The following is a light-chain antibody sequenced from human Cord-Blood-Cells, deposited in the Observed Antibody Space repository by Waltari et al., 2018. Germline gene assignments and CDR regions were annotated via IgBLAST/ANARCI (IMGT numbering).Light chain of an antibody. V-gene: IGKV4-1*01. CDR1: QSVLYSSNNKNY. CDR3: QQYYNTPWT. J-gene: IGKJ1*01. Sequence: DIVMTQSPDSLAVSLGERATINCKSSQSVLYSSNNKNYLDWYQQKPGQPPKLLIYWASTRASGVPDRFSGSGSGTDFTLTISSLQAEDVAVYYCQQYYNTPWTFGQGTKVEIK. CDR2: WAS.